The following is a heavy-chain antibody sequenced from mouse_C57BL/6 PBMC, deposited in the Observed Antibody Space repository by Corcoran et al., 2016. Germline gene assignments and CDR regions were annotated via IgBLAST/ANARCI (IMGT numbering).Heavy chain of an antibody. CDR2: INPNNGGT. CDR3: ARRLYGLYYFDY. V-gene: IGHV1-18*01. D-gene: IGHD1-1*01. Sequence: EVQLQQSGPELVKPGASVKIPCKASGYTFTDYNMDWVKQSHGKSLEWIGDINPNNGGTIYNQKFKGKATLTVDKSSSTAYMELRSLTSEDTAVYYCARRLYGLYYFDYWGQGTTLTVSS. CDR1: GYTFTDYN. J-gene: IGHJ2*01.